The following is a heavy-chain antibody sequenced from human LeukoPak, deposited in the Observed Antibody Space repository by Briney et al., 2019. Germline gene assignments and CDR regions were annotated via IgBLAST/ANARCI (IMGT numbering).Heavy chain of an antibody. D-gene: IGHD6-13*01. Sequence: ASVKVSCKASGYTFTSYAMKWVRQAPGQGLEWRGWINTNTGNPTYAQGFTGRFVFSLDTSVSTAYLQISSLKAEATAVYYCASSSWYWFDRWGQGTLVAVSS. V-gene: IGHV7-4-1*02. CDR2: INTNTGNP. J-gene: IGHJ5*02. CDR1: GYTFTSYA. CDR3: ASSSWYWFDR.